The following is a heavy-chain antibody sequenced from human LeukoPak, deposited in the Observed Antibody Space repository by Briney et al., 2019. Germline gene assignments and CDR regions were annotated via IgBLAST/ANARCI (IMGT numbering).Heavy chain of an antibody. CDR1: GFTFSDAW. D-gene: IGHD3-16*01. Sequence: GGSLRLSCAASGFTFSDAWMSWVRQAPGKGLEWVGRIKNKIDGGTTDYAAPVKGRFNISRDDSKNTLYLQMNSLKTEDTAVYYCTTDGYINGGFDYWGQGTLVTVSS. CDR3: TTDGYINGGFDY. J-gene: IGHJ4*02. V-gene: IGHV3-15*01. CDR2: IKNKIDGGTT.